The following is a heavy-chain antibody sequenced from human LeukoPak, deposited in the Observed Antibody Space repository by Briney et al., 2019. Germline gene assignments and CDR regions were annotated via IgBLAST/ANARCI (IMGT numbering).Heavy chain of an antibody. CDR3: AKAPYSSGWYYFDY. Sequence: PGGSLSLSCAASGFTFDDYAMHWVRQAPGKGLEWVSLISGDGGSTYYADSVKGRFTISRDNSKNSLYLQMNSLRTEDTALYYCAKAPYSSGWYYFDYWGQGTLVTVSS. D-gene: IGHD6-19*01. CDR1: GFTFDDYA. CDR2: ISGDGGST. V-gene: IGHV3-43*02. J-gene: IGHJ4*02.